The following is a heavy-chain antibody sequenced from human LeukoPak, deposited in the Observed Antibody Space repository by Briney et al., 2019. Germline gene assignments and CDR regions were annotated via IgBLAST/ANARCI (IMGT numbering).Heavy chain of an antibody. Sequence: GGSLRLSCAASGFTFSSYSMNWVRQAPGKGLEWVSSISSSSSYICYADSVKGRFTISRDNAKNSLYLQMNSLRAEDTAVYYCARDHYDSSGYSFDYWGQGTLVTVSS. D-gene: IGHD3-22*01. V-gene: IGHV3-21*01. CDR2: ISSSSSYI. CDR1: GFTFSSYS. J-gene: IGHJ4*02. CDR3: ARDHYDSSGYSFDY.